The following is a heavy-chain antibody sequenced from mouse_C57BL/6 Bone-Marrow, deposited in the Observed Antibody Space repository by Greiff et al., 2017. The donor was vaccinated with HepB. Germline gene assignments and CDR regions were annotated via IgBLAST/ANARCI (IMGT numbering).Heavy chain of an antibody. Sequence: VQLQQSGPGLVAPSQSLSITCTVSGFSLTSYGVHWVRQPPGKGLEWLVVIWSDGSTTYNSALKSRLSISKDNSKSQVFLKMNSLQTDDTAMYYCARHGRGWLLRGDAMDYWGQGTSVTVSS. CDR1: GFSLTSYG. CDR3: ARHGRGWLLRGDAMDY. J-gene: IGHJ4*01. D-gene: IGHD2-3*01. CDR2: IWSDGST. V-gene: IGHV2-6-1*01.